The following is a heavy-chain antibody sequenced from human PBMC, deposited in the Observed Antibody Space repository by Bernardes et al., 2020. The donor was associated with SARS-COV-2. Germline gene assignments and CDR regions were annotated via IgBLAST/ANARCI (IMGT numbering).Heavy chain of an antibody. CDR2: ISYDGSNK. J-gene: IGHJ6*02. D-gene: IGHD3-10*01. CDR3: AKSTRGGYYYGMDV. CDR1: GITFSSYG. Sequence: GGSLRLSCAASGITFSSYGMHWVRQAPGKGLEWVAVISYDGSNKYYADSVKGRFTISRDDSKNTLYLQMNSLRAEDTAAYYCAKSTRGGYYYGMDVWGRGTTVTVSS. V-gene: IGHV3-30*18.